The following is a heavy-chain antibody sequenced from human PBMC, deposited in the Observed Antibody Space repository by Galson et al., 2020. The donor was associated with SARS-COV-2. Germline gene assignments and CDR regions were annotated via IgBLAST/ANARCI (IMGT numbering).Heavy chain of an antibody. D-gene: IGHD1-26*01. J-gene: IGHJ4*02. CDR3: ATFRGALPLDY. CDR2: LSWNSGNI. CDR1: YA. V-gene: IGHV3-9*01. Sequence: YAIHWVRQPPGTFLASISSLSWNSGNIGYADSVKGRFTIYRDNAKRSLYLQMNSLRVEDTALYYCATFRGALPLDYWGKGNRVIVSS.